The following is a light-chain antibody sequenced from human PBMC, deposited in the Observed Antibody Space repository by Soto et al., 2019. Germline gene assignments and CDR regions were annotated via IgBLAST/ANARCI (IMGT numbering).Light chain of an antibody. CDR1: QSVSSSY. CDR3: QQYGTTRIT. Sequence: IVLTQSPGTLSLSPGEIATLSCRASQSVSSSYLAWYQQKPGQAPRLLIYGASNRATGIPDRFSGSGSETDFTLTISRLEPEDFAVYYCQQYGTTRITFGQGTRLENK. V-gene: IGKV3-20*01. CDR2: GAS. J-gene: IGKJ5*01.